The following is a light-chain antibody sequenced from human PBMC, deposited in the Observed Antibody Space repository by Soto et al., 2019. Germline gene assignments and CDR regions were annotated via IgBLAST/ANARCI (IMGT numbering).Light chain of an antibody. Sequence: EIVLTQSPATLSLSPGERATVSCRASQGVSTYLSWYQQKPGQAPRLLIYDASNRATGIPARFSGSGPGTDFTLTISSLEHEDFAVYYCQQYTGPPTTFGQGTRLEIK. CDR3: QQYTGPPTT. V-gene: IGKV3D-11*01. CDR1: QGVSTY. J-gene: IGKJ5*01. CDR2: DAS.